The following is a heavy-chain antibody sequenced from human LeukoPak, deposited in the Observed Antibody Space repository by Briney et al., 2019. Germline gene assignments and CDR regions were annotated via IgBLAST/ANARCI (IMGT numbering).Heavy chain of an antibody. CDR2: IYPGDSDT. D-gene: IGHD4-23*01. J-gene: IGHJ6*02. Sequence: GESLKISCKGSGYSFTSYWIGWVRQMPGKGLEWMGIIYPGDSDTRYSPSFQGQVTISADESISTAYLQWSSLKASDTAMYYCARQGSPTVAAYGMDVWGQGTTVTVSS. V-gene: IGHV5-51*01. CDR3: ARQGSPTVAAYGMDV. CDR1: GYSFTSYW.